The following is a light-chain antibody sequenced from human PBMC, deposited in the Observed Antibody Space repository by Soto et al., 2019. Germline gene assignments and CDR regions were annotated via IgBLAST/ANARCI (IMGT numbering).Light chain of an antibody. CDR3: QQYNNWPWT. Sequence: EIVSQQTPATPSVSSGEKVTPSRRASQSVATNLAWYQQKPGQPPRLLIYGASTRATGIPARFSGSGSGTEFTLTISSLQSVDFAVYSCQQYNNWPWTFGQGTKVDIK. CDR2: GAS. CDR1: QSVATN. V-gene: IGKV3-15*01. J-gene: IGKJ1*01.